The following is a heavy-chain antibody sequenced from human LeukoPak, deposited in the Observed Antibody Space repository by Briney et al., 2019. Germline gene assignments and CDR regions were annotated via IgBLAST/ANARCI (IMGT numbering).Heavy chain of an antibody. Sequence: SETLSLTCTVSGGSISSYYWSWIRQPPGKGLEWIGYIYYSGSTNYNPSLKSRVTISVDTSKNQFSLKLSSVTAADTAVYYCAGSQDGYNYNYWGQGTLVTVSS. CDR3: AGSQDGYNYNY. V-gene: IGHV4-59*01. D-gene: IGHD5-24*01. CDR2: IYYSGST. J-gene: IGHJ4*02. CDR1: GGSISSYY.